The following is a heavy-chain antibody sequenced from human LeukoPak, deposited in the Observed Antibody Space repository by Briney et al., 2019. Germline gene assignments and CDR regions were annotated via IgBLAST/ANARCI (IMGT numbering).Heavy chain of an antibody. J-gene: IGHJ4*02. Sequence: GGSLRLSCAASGFTFSSYAMLWVRQAPGKGLEWAAVISYDGSNKYYADSVKGRFTISRDSSKNTLYLQMNSLRAEDTAVYYCARGDVVVVAADFDYWGQGTLVTVSS. V-gene: IGHV3-30*04. D-gene: IGHD2-15*01. CDR2: ISYDGSNK. CDR1: GFTFSSYA. CDR3: ARGDVVVVAADFDY.